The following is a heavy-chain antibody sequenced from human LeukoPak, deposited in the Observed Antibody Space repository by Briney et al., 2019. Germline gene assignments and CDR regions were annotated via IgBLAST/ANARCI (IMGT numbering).Heavy chain of an antibody. V-gene: IGHV3-21*01. J-gene: IGHJ4*02. CDR2: ISSSSSYI. D-gene: IGHD6-19*01. Sequence: GRSLRLSCAASGFTFDDYAMHWVRQAPGKGLEWVSSISSSSSYIYYADSVKGRFTISRDNAKNSLYLQMNSLRAEDTAVYYCARPSEHSSGWTYYFDYWGQGTLVTVSS. CDR1: GFTFDDYA. CDR3: ARPSEHSSGWTYYFDY.